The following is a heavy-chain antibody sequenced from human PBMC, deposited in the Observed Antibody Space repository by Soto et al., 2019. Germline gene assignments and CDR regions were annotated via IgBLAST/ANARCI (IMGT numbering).Heavy chain of an antibody. D-gene: IGHD5-18*01. CDR1: GFSVTNSY. CDR3: ARDWSKFSYNYPYYYAMDA. V-gene: IGHV3-53*02. J-gene: IGHJ6*02. CDR2: LYSSGTT. Sequence: EVQLVETGGGLIQPGGSLRLSCTVSGFSVTNSYINWVRQAPGKGLEWGSILYSSGTTYYTDSVRGRFTVSRDDSKNTLFLHMNRLRADDTAVYYCARDWSKFSYNYPYYYAMDAWGQGTTVTVSS.